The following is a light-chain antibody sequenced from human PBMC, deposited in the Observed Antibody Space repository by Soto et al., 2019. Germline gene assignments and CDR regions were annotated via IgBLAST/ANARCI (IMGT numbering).Light chain of an antibody. V-gene: IGKV3-20*01. CDR1: PRVINSY. CDR2: RAY. Sequence: EIVLTQSPGTLSFFPGVRAPLSCSATPRVINSYLAWYQHQPGPDPSPLFYRAYNRAAGIPARFSGSGSGTEFTPTISRLEPEDVAVYYCQQYGSSGTFGQGTKGDI. J-gene: IGKJ1*01. CDR3: QQYGSSGT.